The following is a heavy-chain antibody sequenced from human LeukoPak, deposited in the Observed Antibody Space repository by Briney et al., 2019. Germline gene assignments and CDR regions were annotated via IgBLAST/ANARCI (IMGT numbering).Heavy chain of an antibody. V-gene: IGHV3-23*01. CDR2: ISGSGGST. CDR1: GFTFSSYA. Sequence: AGGSLRLSCAASGFTFSSYAMSWVRQAPGKGLEWVSAISGSGGSTYYADSVKGRFTISRDNSKNTLYLQMNSLRAEDTAVYYCARGSGMPDYFDYWGQGTLVTVSS. J-gene: IGHJ4*02. D-gene: IGHD2-2*01. CDR3: ARGSGMPDYFDY.